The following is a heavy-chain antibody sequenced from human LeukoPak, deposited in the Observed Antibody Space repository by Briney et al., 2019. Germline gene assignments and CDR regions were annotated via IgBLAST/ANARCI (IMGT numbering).Heavy chain of an antibody. Sequence: SETLSLTCTVSGGSISSSSYYWGWIRQPPGQGLVWVGSIYYSGSTYYNPSLKSRVTISVDTSKNQFSLKLSSVTAADTAVYYCARLGLWFGELGPTYYFDYWGQGTLVTVSS. CDR3: ARLGLWFGELGPTYYFDY. V-gene: IGHV4-39*01. D-gene: IGHD3-10*01. CDR1: GGSISSSSYY. J-gene: IGHJ4*02. CDR2: IYYSGST.